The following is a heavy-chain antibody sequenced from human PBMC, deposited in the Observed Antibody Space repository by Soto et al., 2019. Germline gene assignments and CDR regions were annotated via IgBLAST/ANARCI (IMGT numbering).Heavy chain of an antibody. J-gene: IGHJ4*02. CDR1: GFTFSSYS. CDR2: ISSSSSYI. V-gene: IGHV3-21*01. D-gene: IGHD6-19*01. Sequence: PGGSLRLSCAASGFTFSSYSMNWVRQAPGKGLEWVSSISSSSSYIYYADSVKGRFTISRDNAKNSLYLQMNSLRAEDTAVYYCARGLGIAVAGTDYWGQGTLVTVSS. CDR3: ARGLGIAVAGTDY.